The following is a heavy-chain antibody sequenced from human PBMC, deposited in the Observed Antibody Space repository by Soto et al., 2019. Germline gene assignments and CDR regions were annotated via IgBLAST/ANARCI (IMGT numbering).Heavy chain of an antibody. CDR3: AREIEYYYDSSGYRRFAY. CDR2: ISAYNGNT. CDR1: GYSFTSYG. V-gene: IGHV1-18*01. J-gene: IGHJ4*02. Sequence: ASVKVSSKASGYSFTSYGISGVRQAPGPGLEWMGWISAYNGNTNYAQKLQGRVTMTTDTSTSTAYMELRSLRSDDTAVYYCAREIEYYYDSSGYRRFAYWGQGTLVNFS. D-gene: IGHD3-22*01.